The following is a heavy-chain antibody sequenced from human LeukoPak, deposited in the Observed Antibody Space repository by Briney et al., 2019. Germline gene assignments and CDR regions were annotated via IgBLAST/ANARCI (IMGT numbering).Heavy chain of an antibody. D-gene: IGHD5-24*01. J-gene: IGHJ4*02. CDR3: ARRNLLDGYNLNY. CDR1: GYTFTSYD. CDR2: MNPNSGNT. Sequence: ASVKVSCKASGYTFTSYDFHWVRQTTGQGLEWMGWMNPNSGNTGYAQKFQGRVTMTRNTSINTAYMEVSSLRSEDTAAYYCARRNLLDGYNLNYWGQGTVVTVSS. V-gene: IGHV1-8*01.